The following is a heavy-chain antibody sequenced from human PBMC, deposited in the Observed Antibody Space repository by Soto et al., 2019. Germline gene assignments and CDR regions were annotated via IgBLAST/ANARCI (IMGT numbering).Heavy chain of an antibody. V-gene: IGHV1-69*13. CDR2: IIPIFGTA. J-gene: IGHJ5*02. D-gene: IGHD3-10*01. Sequence: ASVKVSCKASGGTFSSYAISWVRQAPGQGLEWMGGIIPIFGTANYAQKFQGRVTITADESTSTAYMELSSLRSEDTAVYYCAREIIWFGDEGIDNNWFDPWGQGTLVTVS. CDR1: GGTFSSYA. CDR3: AREIIWFGDEGIDNNWFDP.